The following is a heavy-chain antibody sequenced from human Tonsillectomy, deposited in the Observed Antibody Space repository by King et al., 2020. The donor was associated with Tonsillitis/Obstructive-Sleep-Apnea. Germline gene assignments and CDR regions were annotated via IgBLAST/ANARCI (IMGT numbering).Heavy chain of an antibody. CDR1: GYTFTGYY. V-gene: IGHV1-2*02. Sequence: QLVQSGAEVKKPGASVKVSCKASGYTFTGYYMHWVRQAPGQGLEWMGWINPNSGGTNYAQKFQGRVTMTRGTSISTAYMELSRLRSDDTAVYYCARDIGKELVWFCELSDYYGMDVWGQGTTVTVSS. CDR3: ARDIGKELVWFCELSDYYGMDV. J-gene: IGHJ6*02. CDR2: INPNSGGT. D-gene: IGHD3-10*01.